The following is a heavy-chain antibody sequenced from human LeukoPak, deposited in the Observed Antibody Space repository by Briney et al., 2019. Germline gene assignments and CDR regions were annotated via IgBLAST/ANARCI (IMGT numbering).Heavy chain of an antibody. CDR2: IIPIFGTA. CDR3: ARNPSGHGYYYCYYMDV. D-gene: IGHD5-24*01. Sequence: SVKVSCKASGGTFSSYAISWVRQAPGQGLEWMGGIIPIFGTANYAQKFQGRVTITTDESTSTAYMELSSLRSEDTAVYYCARNPSGHGYYYCYYMDVWGKGTTVTVSS. CDR1: GGTFSSYA. V-gene: IGHV1-69*05. J-gene: IGHJ6*03.